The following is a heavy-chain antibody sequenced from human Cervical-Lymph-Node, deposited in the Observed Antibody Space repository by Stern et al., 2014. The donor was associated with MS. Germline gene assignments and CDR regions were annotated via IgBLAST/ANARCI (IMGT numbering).Heavy chain of an antibody. CDR1: GFTFRNYA. CDR2: ITSDGGST. J-gene: IGHJ5*02. CDR3: ARGYR. Sequence: EDQLVESGGGLVQPGGSLRLSCVGSGFTFRNYAMHWVRQAPGKGLEYVSAITSDGGSTYYAKFVKGRFTISRDNAKNTLYLQMGRLRGDDMAVYYCARGYRWGQGTLVTVSS. V-gene: IGHV3-64*01.